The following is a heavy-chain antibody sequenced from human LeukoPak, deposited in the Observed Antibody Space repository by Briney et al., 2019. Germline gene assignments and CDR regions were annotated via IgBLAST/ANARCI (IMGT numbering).Heavy chain of an antibody. CDR2: ISGDGTDT. CDR3: AKGGHYSFIDY. J-gene: IGHJ4*02. Sequence: PGGSLRLSCAASGLTFRNYAMTWVRQAPGKGLEWVSTISGDGTDTYYADSVKGRYTISRDNSKNTLSLQMNSLRAEDTAAYYCAKGGHYSFIDYWGQGTLVTVSS. V-gene: IGHV3-23*01. CDR1: GLTFRNYA. D-gene: IGHD5-18*01.